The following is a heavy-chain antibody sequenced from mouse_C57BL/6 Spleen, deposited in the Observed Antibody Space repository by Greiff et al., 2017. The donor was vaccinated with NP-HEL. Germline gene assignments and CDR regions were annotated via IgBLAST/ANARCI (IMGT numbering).Heavy chain of an antibody. CDR2: IRLKSDNYAT. V-gene: IGHV6-3*01. D-gene: IGHD1-1*01. Sequence: EVKLVESGGGLVQPGGSMKLSCVASGFTFSNYWMNWVRQSPEKGLEWVAQIRLKSDNYATHYAESVKGRFTISRDDSKSSVYLQMNNLRAEDTGIYYCTAVVATPYAMDYWGQGTSVTVSS. CDR1: GFTFSNYW. CDR3: TAVVATPYAMDY. J-gene: IGHJ4*01.